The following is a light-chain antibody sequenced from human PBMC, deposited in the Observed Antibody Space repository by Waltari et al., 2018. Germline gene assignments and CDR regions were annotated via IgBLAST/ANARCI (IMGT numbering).Light chain of an antibody. J-gene: IGLJ3*02. Sequence: QSALTQPASVSGSPGQSITIPCPGTASAVGDYNLVSWYQQHPGKAPKLMIYEVTKRPSGVTNRFSGSKSGNTASLTISGLQAEDEADYYCCSYAGSSTVFGGGTKLTVL. CDR3: CSYAGSSTV. V-gene: IGLV2-23*02. CDR1: ASAVGDYNL. CDR2: EVT.